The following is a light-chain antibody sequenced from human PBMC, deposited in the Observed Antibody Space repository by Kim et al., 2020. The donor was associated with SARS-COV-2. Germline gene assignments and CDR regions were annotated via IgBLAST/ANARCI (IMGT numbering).Light chain of an antibody. J-gene: IGLJ3*02. Sequence: QSVLTQPPSASGTPGQRVSISCSGRSSNIGSNAVTWYQQFPGTAPKLLMYNNNVRPSWVPDRFSGSKSGTSASLAISGLQSEDEAHYYCSVWDDSLNGRVFGGGTKLTVL. CDR3: SVWDDSLNGRV. V-gene: IGLV1-44*01. CDR2: NNN. CDR1: SSNIGSNA.